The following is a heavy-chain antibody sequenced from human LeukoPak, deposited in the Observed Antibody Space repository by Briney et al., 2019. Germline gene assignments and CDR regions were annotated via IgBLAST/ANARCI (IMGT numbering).Heavy chain of an antibody. CDR2: ISAYNGNT. J-gene: IGHJ4*02. V-gene: IGHV1-18*01. Sequence: GASVKVSCKASGYTFTSYGISWVRQAPGQGLEWMGWISAYNGNTNYAQKLQGRGTMTTDTATSTAYMELRSLRSDDTAVYYCARDPSFGTTGHSYFDYWGQGTLVTVSS. D-gene: IGHD1-7*01. CDR1: GYTFTSYG. CDR3: ARDPSFGTTGHSYFDY.